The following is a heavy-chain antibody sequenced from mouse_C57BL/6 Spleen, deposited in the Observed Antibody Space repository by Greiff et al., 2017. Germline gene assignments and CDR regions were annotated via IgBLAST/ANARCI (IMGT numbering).Heavy chain of an antibody. Sequence: DVQLVESGGGLVKPGGSLKLSCAASGFTFSDYGMHWVRQAPEKGLEWVAYISSGSSTIYYADTVKGRFTISRDNAKNTLFLQMTSLRSEDTAMYYCARSSFITTVVATGDYAMDYWGQGTSVTVSS. J-gene: IGHJ4*01. D-gene: IGHD1-1*01. CDR2: ISSGSSTI. CDR1: GFTFSDYG. CDR3: ARSSFITTVVATGDYAMDY. V-gene: IGHV5-17*01.